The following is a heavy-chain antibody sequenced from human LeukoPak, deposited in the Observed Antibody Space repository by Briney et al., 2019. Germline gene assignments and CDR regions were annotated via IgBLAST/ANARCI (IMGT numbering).Heavy chain of an antibody. CDR1: GYTFSSYE. J-gene: IGHJ4*02. V-gene: IGHV3-48*03. D-gene: IGHD1-1*01. CDR2: ISSSDSTI. Sequence: GGSLRLSCAASGYTFSSYEMNWVRQAPGKGLEWVSYISSSDSTIYYADSAKGRFTISRDNAKNTLYLQLNSIRAEDTAVYYCVIGTTEEYYFDYWGQGTLVTVSS. CDR3: VIGTTEEYYFDY.